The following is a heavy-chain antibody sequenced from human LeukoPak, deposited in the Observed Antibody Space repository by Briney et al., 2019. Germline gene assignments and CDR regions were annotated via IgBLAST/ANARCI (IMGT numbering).Heavy chain of an antibody. CDR2: INENGGET. CDR3: SYSANGVR. J-gene: IGHJ4*02. CDR1: AFSLSPHW. Sequence: AGGSLRLSCADSAFSLSPHWMMWIRQTPGKWLEWVASINENGGETYYVDSVKGRFAVSRDNAKNSLSLQMNSLKAEDTAVYYCSYSANGVRWGRGTLVTVSS. D-gene: IGHD2-15*01. V-gene: IGHV3-7*01.